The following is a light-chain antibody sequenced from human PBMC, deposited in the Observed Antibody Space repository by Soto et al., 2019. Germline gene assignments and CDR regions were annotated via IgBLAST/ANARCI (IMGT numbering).Light chain of an antibody. V-gene: IGKV3-15*01. Sequence: IVMTQSPVTLSVSPGERATLSCRASQDIVSNVAWYRQRPGQAPRLLIYGASTRATDIPARFSGSGSGTEFTLTISGLQSADSAVYYCQQYNNWPPRLTFGGGTKVEMK. CDR3: QQYNNWPPRLT. CDR1: QDIVSN. J-gene: IGKJ4*01. CDR2: GAS.